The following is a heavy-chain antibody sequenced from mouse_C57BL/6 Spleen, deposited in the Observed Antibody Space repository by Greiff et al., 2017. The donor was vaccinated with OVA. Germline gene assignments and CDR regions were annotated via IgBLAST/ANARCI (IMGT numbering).Heavy chain of an antibody. Sequence: EVKLVESGGGLVKPGGSLKLSCAASGFTFSSYAMSWVRQTPEKRLEWVATISDGGSYTYYPDNGKGRFTISRDNAKNNLYLQMSHLKSEDTAMYYCARDERSNYEYFDVWGTGTTVTVSS. D-gene: IGHD2-5*01. CDR2: ISDGGSYT. CDR1: GFTFSSYA. V-gene: IGHV5-4*01. CDR3: ARDERSNYEYFDV. J-gene: IGHJ1*03.